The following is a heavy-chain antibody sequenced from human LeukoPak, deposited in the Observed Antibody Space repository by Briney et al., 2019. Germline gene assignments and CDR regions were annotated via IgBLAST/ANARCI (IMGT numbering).Heavy chain of an antibody. D-gene: IGHD3-10*01. CDR1: GFTFSSYA. CDR3: ARGRLITMVRGVIPFDY. Sequence: GSLRLFCAASGFTFSSYAMSWIRQPPGKGLEWIGEINHSGSTNYNPSLKSRVTVSVDTSKNQFSLKVTSVTAADTAVYYCARGRLITMVRGVIPFDYWGQGTLVTVSS. V-gene: IGHV4-34*01. J-gene: IGHJ4*02. CDR2: INHSGST.